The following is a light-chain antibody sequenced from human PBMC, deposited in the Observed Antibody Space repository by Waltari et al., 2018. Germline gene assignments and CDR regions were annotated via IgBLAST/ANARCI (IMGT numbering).Light chain of an antibody. CDR3: QQGNTYPWT. CDR1: QAISSY. CDR2: YAD. Sequence: DIQMSQSPSSLSASVGDRVTITCRASQAISSYLNWYQQKPERVPKLLIYYADSLASGVPSRFSGSGSGTEFTLTISSLQPEDFAIYYCQQGNTYPWTFGQGTTVEIK. V-gene: IGKV1-17*01. J-gene: IGKJ1*01.